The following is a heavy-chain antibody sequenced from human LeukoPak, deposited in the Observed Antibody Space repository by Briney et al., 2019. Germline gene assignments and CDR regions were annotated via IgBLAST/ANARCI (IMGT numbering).Heavy chain of an antibody. CDR2: ISADSGKT. J-gene: IGHJ4*02. V-gene: IGHV1-18*01. CDR3: AGQKCSGGSLDRQI. D-gene: IGHD2-15*01. CDR1: GYSFASYA. Sequence: ASVKVSCKASGYSFASYAISWVRQAPGQGLEWMGWISADSGKTDYAQKFQGRVTIATDTSTSTAYMELMSLRSDDTAVYYCAGQKCSGGSLDRQIWGQGTLVTVSS.